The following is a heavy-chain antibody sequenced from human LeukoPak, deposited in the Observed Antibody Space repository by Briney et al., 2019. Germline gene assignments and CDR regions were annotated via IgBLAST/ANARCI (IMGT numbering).Heavy chain of an antibody. CDR1: GFTFDDYA. D-gene: IGHD3-9*01. V-gene: IGHV3-9*03. CDR3: AKDMYYDILTGSVTDY. CDR2: ISWNSGSI. J-gene: IGHJ4*02. Sequence: GGSLRLSCAASGFTFDDYAMHWVRQAPGKGLEWVSGISWNSGSIGYADSVKGRFTISRDNAKNSLYLQMNSLRAEDMALYYCAKDMYYDILTGSVTDYWGQGTLVTASS.